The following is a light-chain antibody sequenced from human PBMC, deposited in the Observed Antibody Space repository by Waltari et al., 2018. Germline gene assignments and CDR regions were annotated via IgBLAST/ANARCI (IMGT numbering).Light chain of an antibody. CDR3: SSESSNKVVL. CDR1: SSDIGDSNS. V-gene: IGLV2-14*03. Sequence: QSALTQPASVSGSPGKSVTISCTGTSSDIGDSNSVSWYHAHPGQGLKVIIYDVSDRPSGVSARFSGSKSGNTASLTISGLQAEDEADYYCSSESSNKVVLFGGGTKVTVL. CDR2: DVS. J-gene: IGLJ3*02.